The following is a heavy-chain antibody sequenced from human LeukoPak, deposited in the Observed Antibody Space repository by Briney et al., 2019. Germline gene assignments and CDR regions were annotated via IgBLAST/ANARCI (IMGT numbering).Heavy chain of an antibody. CDR3: ARDSTYYYDSGGYPPDY. J-gene: IGHJ4*02. CDR2: ISSSSSSYI. CDR1: GFTFSSYS. D-gene: IGHD3-22*01. Sequence: GGSLRLSCAASGFTFSSYSMNWVRQAPGKGLEWVSSISSSSSSYIYYADSVKGRFTISRDNAKNSLYLQMNSLRAEDTAVYYCARDSTYYYDSGGYPPDYWGQGTLVTVSS. V-gene: IGHV3-21*01.